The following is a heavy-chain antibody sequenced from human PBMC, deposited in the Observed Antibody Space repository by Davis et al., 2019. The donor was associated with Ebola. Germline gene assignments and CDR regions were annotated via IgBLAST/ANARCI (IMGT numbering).Heavy chain of an antibody. V-gene: IGHV4-59*01. Sequence: SETLSLTCTVSGGSISSYYWSWIRQPPGKGLEWIGYIYYSGSTNYNPSLKSRVTISVDTSKNQVSLKLRSVTAADTAVYYCARGVSADGYFDYWGQGTLVTVSS. D-gene: IGHD6-13*01. CDR3: ARGVSADGYFDY. J-gene: IGHJ4*02. CDR1: GGSISSYY. CDR2: IYYSGST.